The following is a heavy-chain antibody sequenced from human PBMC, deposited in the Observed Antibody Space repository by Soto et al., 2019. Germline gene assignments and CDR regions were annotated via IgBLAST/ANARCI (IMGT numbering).Heavy chain of an antibody. CDR2: ISGSGGST. CDR3: ANVFQEAVDGIFGY. Sequence: EVQLLESGGGLVQPGGSLRLSCAASGFTFSSYAMSWVRQAPGKGLEWVSAISGSGGSTYYADSVKGRFTISRDNTKNGLCLQMKRLRGEDKAVYYCANVFQEAVDGIFGYWGRRILVSLSS. D-gene: IGHD6-19*01. CDR1: GFTFSSYA. J-gene: IGHJ4*02. V-gene: IGHV3-23*01.